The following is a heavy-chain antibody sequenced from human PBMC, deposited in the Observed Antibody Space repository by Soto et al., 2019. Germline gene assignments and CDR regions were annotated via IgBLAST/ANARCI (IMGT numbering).Heavy chain of an antibody. CDR2: ISGSGGST. D-gene: IGHD5-12*01. V-gene: IGHV3-23*01. Sequence: ASLILSCAASGFAFSSYAMRWVRQAPGKGLEWVSAISGSGGSTYYADSVKGRFTISRDNSKNTLYLQMNSLRAEDTAVYYCAKVSTRPYYYGMDVWGQGTTVTVSS. CDR1: GFAFSSYA. CDR3: AKVSTRPYYYGMDV. J-gene: IGHJ6*02.